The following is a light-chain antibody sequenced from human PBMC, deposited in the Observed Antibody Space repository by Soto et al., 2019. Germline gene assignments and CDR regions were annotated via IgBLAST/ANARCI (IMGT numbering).Light chain of an antibody. J-gene: IGKJ3*01. V-gene: IGKV1-13*02. CDR2: DAS. Sequence: AIQLTQSPSSLSASVGDRVTITCRASQGISSALAWYQQKPGKAPKLLIYDASSLESGVPSRFSGSGSGTYFTLTISSLQPEDFATYCCQQFNSYPRFGPGTKVDIK. CDR3: QQFNSYPR. CDR1: QGISSA.